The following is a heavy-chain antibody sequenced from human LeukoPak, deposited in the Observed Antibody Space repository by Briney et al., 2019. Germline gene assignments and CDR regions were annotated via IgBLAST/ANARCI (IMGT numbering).Heavy chain of an antibody. Sequence: PGGSLRLSCAASGFTFSNYWMSWVRQAPGKGLEWAANIKEDGSEKDYVDSVKGRFTISRDNAKNSLYLQINSLRAEDTAVYYCATAGGRKACFQHWGQGTLVTVSS. J-gene: IGHJ1*01. CDR2: IKEDGSEK. V-gene: IGHV3-7*01. CDR1: GFTFSNYW. D-gene: IGHD3-16*01. CDR3: ATAGGRKACFQH.